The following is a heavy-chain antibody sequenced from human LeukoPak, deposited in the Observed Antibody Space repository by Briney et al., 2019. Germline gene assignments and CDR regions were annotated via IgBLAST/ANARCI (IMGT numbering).Heavy chain of an antibody. Sequence: PGGSLRLSCAASGFTFSNFAMSWFRQAPGRGLEWVSAAGIATDTSYADSVKGRFTISRDNSKNPLYLQMNSLGAEDTAVYYCAKEGSRRRFDFDSWGRGTLVTVS. V-gene: IGHV3-23*01. J-gene: IGHJ4*02. CDR2: AGIATDT. CDR1: GFTFSNFA. D-gene: IGHD3-16*01. CDR3: AKEGSRRRFDFDS.